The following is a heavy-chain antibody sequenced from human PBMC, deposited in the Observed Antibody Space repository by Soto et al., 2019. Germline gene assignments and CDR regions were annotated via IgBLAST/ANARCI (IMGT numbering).Heavy chain of an antibody. V-gene: IGHV4-39*01. Sequence: QLQLQESGPGLVKPSETLSLTCTVSGGSISSSNYYWAWIRQPPGKGLEWIGSIYYSGSAYYNPSLKSRVTLSVDTSKDQFSLKLSSVTAADTAVYYCARRNYYGSEFDPWGQGTLVTVSS. D-gene: IGHD3-10*01. CDR3: ARRNYYGSEFDP. J-gene: IGHJ5*02. CDR2: IYYSGSA. CDR1: GGSISSSNYY.